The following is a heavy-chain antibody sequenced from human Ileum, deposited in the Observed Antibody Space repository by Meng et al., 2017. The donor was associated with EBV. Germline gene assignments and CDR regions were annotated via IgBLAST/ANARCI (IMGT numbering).Heavy chain of an antibody. D-gene: IGHD2-21*02. CDR1: GGPTPSYSYY. CDR3: ARRDTAWFDP. V-gene: IGHV4-39*01. CDR2: IYHTGSP. Sequence: HLHLQTSDPGLVKPAYTRSITCVVSGGPTPSYSYYWGWIRQPPGKGLEWIATIYHTGSPYYNPSLKSRVTISVDTSKNEFSLKVTSVTAAATALYYCARRDTAWFDPWGRGTLVTVSS. J-gene: IGHJ5*02.